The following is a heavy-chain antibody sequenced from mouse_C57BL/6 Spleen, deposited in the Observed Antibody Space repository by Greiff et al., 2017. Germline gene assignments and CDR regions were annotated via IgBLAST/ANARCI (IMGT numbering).Heavy chain of an antibody. CDR1: GFNIKDDY. D-gene: IGHD2-2*01. CDR2: IVPENGDT. J-gene: IGHJ4*01. CDR3: TTKGYDVNLYYAMGY. Sequence: VQLQQSGAELVRPGASVKLSCTASGFNIKDDYMHWVKQRPEQGLEWIGWIVPENGDTEYASKFQGKATITAYTSSNTAYLQLSCLTSEDTAVYYCTTKGYDVNLYYAMGYWGQGTSVTVSS. V-gene: IGHV14-4*01.